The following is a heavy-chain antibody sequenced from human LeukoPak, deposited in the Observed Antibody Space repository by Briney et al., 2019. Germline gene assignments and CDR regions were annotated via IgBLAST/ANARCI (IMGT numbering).Heavy chain of an antibody. CDR1: GFTFTTYA. J-gene: IGHJ4*02. D-gene: IGHD3-3*01. Sequence: GGSLRVSCTASGFTFTTYAMSWVRQAPARGPEWVSSIKRGGETPYADPENGRFTLSRDDSRNTEYLQPKNLRAEDTTIYFCAEANCITNADAVWWGQGTQVTVSS. CDR3: AEANCITNADAVW. CDR2: IKRGGETP. V-gene: IGHV3-23*01.